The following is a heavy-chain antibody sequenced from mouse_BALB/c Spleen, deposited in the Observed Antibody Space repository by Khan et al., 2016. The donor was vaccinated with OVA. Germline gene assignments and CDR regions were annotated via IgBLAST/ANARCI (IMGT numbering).Heavy chain of an antibody. V-gene: IGHV14-3*02. CDR3: ARTSYDHQDIEV. CDR1: GFTIKDTY. J-gene: IGHJ1*01. Sequence: VQLKQSGAELVKPGASVKLSCTASGFTIKDTYLHWVKQRPEQGLEWIGRIAPANGNTQYDPKFQGKATITSDTSSNTFYLQLNSLTSEDTAGDYCARTSYDHQDIEVWGEGTTVTVSS. CDR2: IAPANGNT. D-gene: IGHD2-3*01.